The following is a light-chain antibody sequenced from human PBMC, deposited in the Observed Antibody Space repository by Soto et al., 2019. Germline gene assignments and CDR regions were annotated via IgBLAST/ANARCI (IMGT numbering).Light chain of an antibody. CDR2: GAS. CDR1: RRGGSTY. CDR3: QQYGTLPLT. J-gene: IGKJ4*01. Sequence: EIVFTQLPGTPPLSPGERATLSCTGSRRGGSTYLAWYQQKPGQAPRLLIFGASSRATGIPARFSGSGSGTDFTLTISSLQPEDFAVYYCQQYGTLPLTFGGGTKVDIK. V-gene: IGKV3-20*01.